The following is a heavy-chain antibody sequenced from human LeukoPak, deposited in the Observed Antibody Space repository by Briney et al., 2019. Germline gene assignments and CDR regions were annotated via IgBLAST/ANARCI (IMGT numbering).Heavy chain of an antibody. CDR3: AKDIGSYSSSPRGFDY. CDR1: GFTFSSYW. CDR2: IKQDGSEK. Sequence: GGSLRLSCAASGFTFSSYWMSWVRQAPGKGLEWVANIKQDGSEKYYVDSVKGRFTISRDNAKNSLYLQMNSLRAEDMALYYCAKDIGSYSSSPRGFDYWGQGTPVTVSS. J-gene: IGHJ4*02. V-gene: IGHV3-7*03. D-gene: IGHD6-13*01.